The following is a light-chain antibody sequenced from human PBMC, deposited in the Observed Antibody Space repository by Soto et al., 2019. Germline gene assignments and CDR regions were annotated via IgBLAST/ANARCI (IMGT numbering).Light chain of an antibody. CDR3: TSFTKSTTRV. Sequence: QSALTQPASVSGSPGQSITISCTGTSSDVGAYNYVSWYQPHPGKAPKLMIYDVNNRPSGVSIRFSGSKSGNTASLTISGLQAEDEADYYCTSFTKSTTRVFGTGTKLTVL. J-gene: IGLJ1*01. CDR1: SSDVGAYNY. V-gene: IGLV2-14*03. CDR2: DVN.